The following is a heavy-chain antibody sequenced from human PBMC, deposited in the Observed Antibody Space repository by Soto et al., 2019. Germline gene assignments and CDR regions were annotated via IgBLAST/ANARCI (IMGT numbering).Heavy chain of an antibody. V-gene: IGHV3-30-3*01. J-gene: IGHJ6*02. CDR1: GFTFSSYA. CDR2: ISYDGSNK. D-gene: IGHD5-12*01. Sequence: GGSLRLSCAASGFTFSSYAMHWVRQAPGKGLEWVAVISYDGSNKYYADSVKGRFTISRDNSKNTLYLQMNSLRAEDTAVYYCARDSYSGYDRGRQFYYYYGMDVWGQGTTVTVSS. CDR3: ARDSYSGYDRGRQFYYYYGMDV.